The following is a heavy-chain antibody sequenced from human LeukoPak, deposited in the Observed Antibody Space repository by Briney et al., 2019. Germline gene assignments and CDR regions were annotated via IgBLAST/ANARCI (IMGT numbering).Heavy chain of an antibody. CDR1: GYTFTSYG. D-gene: IGHD3-3*01. Sequence: ASVKVSCKASGYTFTSYGISWVRQAPGQGLEWMGWISAYNGNTNYAQTLQDRVTMTTDTSTNTAYMELRRLRSDDTAVYYCARDHPTIFGVVILESNDAFDIWGQGTMVTVSS. CDR2: ISAYNGNT. V-gene: IGHV1-18*04. J-gene: IGHJ3*02. CDR3: ARDHPTIFGVVILESNDAFDI.